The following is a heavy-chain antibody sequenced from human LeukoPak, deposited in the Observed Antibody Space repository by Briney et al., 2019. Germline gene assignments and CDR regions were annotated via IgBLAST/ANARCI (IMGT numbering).Heavy chain of an antibody. CDR3: AKVHSRYLLTGYFDY. D-gene: IGHD3-9*01. Sequence: GRSLRLSCAASGFTFSSYAMHWVRQAPGKGLEWVSGINWNGGSTGYADSVKGRFTISRDNAKNSLYLQLNGLRAEDTALYYCAKVHSRYLLTGYFDYWGQGTLVTVSS. J-gene: IGHJ4*02. CDR2: INWNGGST. CDR1: GFTFSSYA. V-gene: IGHV3-9*01.